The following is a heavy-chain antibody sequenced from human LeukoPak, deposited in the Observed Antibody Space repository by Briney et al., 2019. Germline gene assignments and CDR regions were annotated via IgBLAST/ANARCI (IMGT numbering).Heavy chain of an antibody. J-gene: IGHJ4*02. CDR1: GYTFTSYG. CDR2: ISAYNGNT. V-gene: IGHV1-18*01. D-gene: IGHD5-18*01. Sequence: ASVTVSCKASGYTFTSYGISWVRQAPGQGLEWMGWISAYNGNTNYAQKLQGRVTMTTDTSTSTAYMELRSLRSDDTAVYYCARVADTAMVTRYDYWGQGTLVTVSS. CDR3: ARVADTAMVTRYDY.